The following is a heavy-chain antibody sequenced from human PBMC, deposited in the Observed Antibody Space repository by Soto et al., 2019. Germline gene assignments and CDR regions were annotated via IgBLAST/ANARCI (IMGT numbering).Heavy chain of an antibody. V-gene: IGHV3-9*01. J-gene: IGHJ4*02. CDR2: ISWNSNTI. CDR1: GFTFDNYA. CDR3: AKDTGPN. Sequence: SLRLSCAASGFTFDNYAMHWVRQAPGKGLEWVSGISWNSNTIAYADSVKGRFTISRYNAKNSLYLQMNSLRAEDTAFYYCAKDTGPNWGQGTLVTVSS.